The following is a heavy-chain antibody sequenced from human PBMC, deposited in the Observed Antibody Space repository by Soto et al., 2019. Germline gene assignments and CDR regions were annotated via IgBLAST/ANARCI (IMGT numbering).Heavy chain of an antibody. CDR2: INHSGST. J-gene: IGHJ4*02. V-gene: IGHV4-34*01. CDR1: GGSFSGYY. Sequence: QVQLQQWGAGLLKPSETLSLTCAVYGGSFSGYYWSWIRQPPGKGLEWIGEINHSGSTNYNPSLKRRVTISVDTSKNQFSLKLSSVTAADTAVYYCARSRKTYYDFWSGSTYFDYWGQGTLVTVSS. D-gene: IGHD3-3*01. CDR3: ARSRKTYYDFWSGSTYFDY.